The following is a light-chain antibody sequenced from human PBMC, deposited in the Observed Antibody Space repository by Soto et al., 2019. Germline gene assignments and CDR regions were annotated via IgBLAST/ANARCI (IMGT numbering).Light chain of an antibody. J-gene: IGKJ1*01. Sequence: DVQMTQSPSSLSASIGERVTLSCRASQGISRWLAWYQQKPGKAPKSLIFAASTLTSGVPSRFRVSGSGTDFALTISSLQSEDVATYYCQQYGSFPATFGQGTKVEI. V-gene: IGKV1D-16*01. CDR2: AAS. CDR3: QQYGSFPAT. CDR1: QGISRW.